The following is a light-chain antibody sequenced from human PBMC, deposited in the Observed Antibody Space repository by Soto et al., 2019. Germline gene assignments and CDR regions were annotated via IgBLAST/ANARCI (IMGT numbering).Light chain of an antibody. Sequence: EIVMTQSPATLSVSPGERATLSCRASQSVSSNLAWYQQKPGQAPRLLIYGASTRATGIPARFSGSGSGTEFTLTISSLQSADFAVYYCQQYNNWPYTFGQGTKVDSK. CDR3: QQYNNWPYT. CDR1: QSVSSN. V-gene: IGKV3-15*01. CDR2: GAS. J-gene: IGKJ2*01.